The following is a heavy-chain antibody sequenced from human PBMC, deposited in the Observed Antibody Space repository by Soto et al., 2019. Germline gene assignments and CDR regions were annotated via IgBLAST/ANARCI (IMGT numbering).Heavy chain of an antibody. CDR1: GGTFSSYA. Sequence: QVQLVQSGAEVKKPGSSVKVSCKASGGTFSSYAISWVRQAPGQGLEWMGGIIPIFGTANYAQKFQGRVTITADESTSTAYMELSSLRSEDTAVYYCARGAYDYGDYVLVNWFDPWGQGTLVTVSS. D-gene: IGHD4-17*01. V-gene: IGHV1-69*12. J-gene: IGHJ5*02. CDR3: ARGAYDYGDYVLVNWFDP. CDR2: IIPIFGTA.